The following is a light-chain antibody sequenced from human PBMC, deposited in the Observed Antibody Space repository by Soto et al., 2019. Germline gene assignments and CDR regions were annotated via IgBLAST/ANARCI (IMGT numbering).Light chain of an antibody. Sequence: DIKMTQSPSTLSGSVGDRVTITCWASQTISSWLAWYQQKPGKAPKLLIYKASTLKSGVPSRFSGSGSGTEFTLTISSLQPDDFATYYCQQYNNWPPWTFGQRTKVDIK. CDR2: KAS. V-gene: IGKV1-5*03. J-gene: IGKJ1*01. CDR1: QTISSW. CDR3: QQYNNWPPWT.